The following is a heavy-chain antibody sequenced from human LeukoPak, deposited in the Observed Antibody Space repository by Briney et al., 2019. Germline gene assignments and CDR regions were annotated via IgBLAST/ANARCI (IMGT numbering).Heavy chain of an antibody. J-gene: IGHJ1*01. D-gene: IGHD1-26*01. Sequence: PGGSLRLSCTVSEFTFSTSWMNWVRQAPGKGLEWVANINPDGSVGRYVDSVKGRFSVSRDNGQNTGYLQMNSLRVDDTGVYFCLAWASPTPYWGPGTAVAVSS. CDR3: LAWASPTPY. CDR2: INPDGSVG. V-gene: IGHV3-7*02. CDR1: EFTFSTSW.